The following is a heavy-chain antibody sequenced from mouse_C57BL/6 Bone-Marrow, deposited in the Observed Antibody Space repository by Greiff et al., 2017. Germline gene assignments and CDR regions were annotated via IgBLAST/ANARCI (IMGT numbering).Heavy chain of an antibody. CDR1: GYSITSGYY. CDR2: ISYDGSN. J-gene: IGHJ3*01. D-gene: IGHD2-3*01. CDR3: ARESYDGFAY. Sequence: DVQLQESGPGLVKPSQSLSLTCSVTGYSITSGYYWNWIRQFPGNKLEWMGYISYDGSNNYNPSLKNRISITRDTYKNQFFLKLNSVTTEDTATYYCARESYDGFAYWGQGTLVTVSA. V-gene: IGHV3-6*01.